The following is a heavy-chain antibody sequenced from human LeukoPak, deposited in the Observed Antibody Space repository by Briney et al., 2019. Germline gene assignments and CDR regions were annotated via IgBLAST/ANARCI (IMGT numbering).Heavy chain of an antibody. Sequence: GASVKVSCKASGGTFSSYAISWGRQAPGQGLEWLGGIIPIFVTPNYAQKFQGRVTITPDEPTNTAYMELSSLRSEDTAVYYCASTSADYLWGYFDYWGQGTLVTVSS. D-gene: IGHD4-11*01. V-gene: IGHV1-69*13. CDR1: GGTFSSYA. J-gene: IGHJ4*02. CDR2: IIPIFVTP. CDR3: ASTSADYLWGYFDY.